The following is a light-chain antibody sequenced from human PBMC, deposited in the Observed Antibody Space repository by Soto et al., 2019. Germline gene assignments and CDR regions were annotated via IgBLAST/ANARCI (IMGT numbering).Light chain of an antibody. Sequence: EIVLTQSPGTLSLSPGEIATLSCRASQSVSSSYLAWYQQKPGQAPRLLIYGASTRATGIPARFSGSGSGTEFTLTISSLQSEDFAVYYRQQYNNWPRTFGQGTKVDIK. J-gene: IGKJ1*01. V-gene: IGKV3-15*01. CDR1: QSVSSSY. CDR3: QQYNNWPRT. CDR2: GAS.